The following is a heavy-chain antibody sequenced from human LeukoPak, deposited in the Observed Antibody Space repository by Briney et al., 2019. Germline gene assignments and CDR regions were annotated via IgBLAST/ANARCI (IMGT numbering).Heavy chain of an antibody. D-gene: IGHD2-2*01. CDR1: GYTFTNYG. J-gene: IGHJ6*02. CDR2: ISAYNGNT. Sequence: GASVKVSCKTSGYTFTNYGISWVRQAPRQGLEWMGWISAYNGNTNYAQKLQGRVTMTTDTSTSTAYMELRSLRSDDTAVYYCARDPSVYCSSTSCPMGMDVWGQGTTVTVSS. V-gene: IGHV1-18*01. CDR3: ARDPSVYCSSTSCPMGMDV.